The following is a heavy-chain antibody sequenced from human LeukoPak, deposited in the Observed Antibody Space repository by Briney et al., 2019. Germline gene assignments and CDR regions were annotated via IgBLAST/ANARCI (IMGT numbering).Heavy chain of an antibody. D-gene: IGHD4-17*01. CDR3: AREHKSYGDYPYYFDS. Sequence: SETLSLTCTVSGYSISSGDYYWSWIRQPAGKGLEFIGYINKKGGTFYNPPLKSRVSILVDTSKNQFSLKLTSVTAADTAVYFCAREHKSYGDYPYYFDSWGQGTLVTVSS. V-gene: IGHV4-30-4*01. J-gene: IGHJ4*02. CDR2: INKKGGT. CDR1: GYSISSGDYY.